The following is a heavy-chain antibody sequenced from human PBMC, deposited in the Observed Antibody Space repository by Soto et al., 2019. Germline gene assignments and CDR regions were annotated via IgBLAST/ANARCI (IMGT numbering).Heavy chain of an antibody. J-gene: IGHJ4*02. D-gene: IGHD3-16*01. CDR3: TTVEGGALGPIDY. CDR1: GFTFSNAW. V-gene: IGHV3-15*07. Sequence: EVQLVESGGGLVKPGGSLRLSCAASGFTFSNAWMNWVRQAPGKGLEWVGRIKSKTDGGTTDYAAPVKGRFTISRDDSKNTLYLKMNSLKTEDTAVYYCTTVEGGALGPIDYWGQGTLVTVSS. CDR2: IKSKTDGGTT.